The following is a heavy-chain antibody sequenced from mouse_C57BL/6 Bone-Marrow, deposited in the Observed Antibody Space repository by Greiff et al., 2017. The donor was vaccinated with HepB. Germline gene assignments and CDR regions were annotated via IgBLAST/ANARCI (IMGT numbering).Heavy chain of an antibody. CDR2: ISYDGSN. D-gene: IGHD1-1*01. V-gene: IGHV3-6*01. J-gene: IGHJ3*01. Sequence: ESGPGLVKPSQSLSLTCSVTGYSITSGYYWNWIRQFPGNKLEWMGYISYDGSNNYNPSLKNRISITRDTSKNQFFLKLNSVTTEDTATYYCARPSYYYGAYWGQGTLVTVSA. CDR3: ARPSYYYGAY. CDR1: GYSITSGYY.